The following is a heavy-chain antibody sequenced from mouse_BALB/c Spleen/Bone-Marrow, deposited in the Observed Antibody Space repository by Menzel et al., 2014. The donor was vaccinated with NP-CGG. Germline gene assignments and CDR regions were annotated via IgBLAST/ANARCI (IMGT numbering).Heavy chain of an antibody. CDR1: EFTFSSFG. CDR2: ISSGSSTI. D-gene: IGHD2-2*01. V-gene: IGHV5-17*02. J-gene: IGHJ2*01. CDR3: ARSSYGYDRQAYFFDY. Sequence: EVKLEESGGGLVQPGGSRKLSCAASEFTFSSFGMHWVRQAPEKGLEWVAYISSGSSTIYYADTVKGRFTISRDNPKNTLFLQMTSLRSEDTAMYYCARSSYGYDRQAYFFDYWGQGTTLTVSS.